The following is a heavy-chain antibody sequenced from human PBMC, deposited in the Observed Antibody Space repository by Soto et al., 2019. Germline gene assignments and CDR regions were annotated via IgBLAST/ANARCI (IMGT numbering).Heavy chain of an antibody. J-gene: IGHJ6*03. CDR1: GFTFRSYA. Sequence: PGGSLRLSCAASGFTFRSYAMSWVRQAPGKGLEWVSDISGSGGSTYHTDSVKGRFTISRDNSKNTLYLQMNSLRAEDTAVYYCAKAYCSSTSCYPNPSLFYYYYYMDVWGKGTTVTVSS. D-gene: IGHD2-2*01. CDR2: ISGSGGST. CDR3: AKAYCSSTSCYPNPSLFYYYYYMDV. V-gene: IGHV3-23*01.